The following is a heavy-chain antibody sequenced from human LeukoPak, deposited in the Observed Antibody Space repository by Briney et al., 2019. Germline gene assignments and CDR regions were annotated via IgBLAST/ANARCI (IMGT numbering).Heavy chain of an antibody. J-gene: IGHJ4*02. V-gene: IGHV4-39*01. CDR3: ASEPRITIFGVVTHGGY. CDR1: GGSISSGDYY. Sequence: PSETLSLTCTVSGGSISSGDYYWSWIRQPPGKGLEWIGSIYYSGSTYYNPSLKSRVTISVDTSKNQFSLKLSSVTAADTAVYYCASEPRITIFGVVTHGGYWGQGTLVTVSS. D-gene: IGHD3-3*01. CDR2: IYYSGST.